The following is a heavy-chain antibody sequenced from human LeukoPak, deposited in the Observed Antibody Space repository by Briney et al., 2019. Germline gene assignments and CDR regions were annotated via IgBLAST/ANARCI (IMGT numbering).Heavy chain of an antibody. CDR2: ISSSSSYI. CDR3: AMKWLRFPNDAFDI. J-gene: IGHJ3*02. Sequence: GGSLRLSCAASGFTFSSYSMNWVRQAPGKGLEWVSSISSSSSYIYYADSVKGRFTISRDNAKNSLYLQMNSLRAEDTAVYYCAMKWLRFPNDAFDIWGQGTMVTVSS. D-gene: IGHD5-12*01. V-gene: IGHV3-21*01. CDR1: GFTFSSYS.